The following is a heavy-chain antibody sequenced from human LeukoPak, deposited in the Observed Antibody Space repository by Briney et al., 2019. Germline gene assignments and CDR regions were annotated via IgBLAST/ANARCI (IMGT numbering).Heavy chain of an antibody. J-gene: IGHJ6*02. Sequence: GRSLRLSCAASGFTLSSYGMHWVRQAPGKGLEWVAVIWSDGSSKHYGDSVKGRFTISRDNSKNTLYLQMNSLRAEDTAVYHCARGQSPSYYDMDVWGQGTTVTVSS. CDR3: ARGQSPSYYDMDV. CDR2: IWSDGSSK. CDR1: GFTLSSYG. V-gene: IGHV3-33*01. D-gene: IGHD6-19*01.